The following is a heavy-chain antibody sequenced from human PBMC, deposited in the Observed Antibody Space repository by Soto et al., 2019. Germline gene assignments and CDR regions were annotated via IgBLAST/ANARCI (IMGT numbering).Heavy chain of an antibody. CDR1: GFTFSSYS. Sequence: GGALRLSCAASGFTFSSYSMSWVRQAPGKGLEWVSGFRSGGDDDTTYYADSVRGRFTISRDNSKNTLFLQMNSLRAEDTAIYYCAKKVNSGSGSQFFDYWGQGTLVTVSS. CDR3: AKKVNSGSGSQFFDY. D-gene: IGHD3-10*01. CDR2: FRSGGDDDTT. V-gene: IGHV3-23*01. J-gene: IGHJ4*02.